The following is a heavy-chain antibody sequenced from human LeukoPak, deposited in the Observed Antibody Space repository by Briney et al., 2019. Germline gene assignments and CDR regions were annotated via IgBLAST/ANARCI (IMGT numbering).Heavy chain of an antibody. D-gene: IGHD1-26*01. J-gene: IGHJ4*02. CDR2: MNPNSGNT. CDR1: GYTFTSYD. V-gene: IGHV1-8*01. Sequence: ASVKASCKASGYTFTSYDINWVRQATGQGLEWMGWMNPNSGNTGYAQRFQGRVTMTRDTSISTAYMELSSLRSEDTAVYYCARVWGAIDYWGQGTLVTVSS. CDR3: ARVWGAIDY.